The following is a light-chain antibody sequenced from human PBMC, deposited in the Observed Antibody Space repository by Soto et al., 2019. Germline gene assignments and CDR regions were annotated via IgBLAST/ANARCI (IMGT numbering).Light chain of an antibody. CDR2: AAS. J-gene: IGKJ3*01. CDR3: QQSYSTPLLFT. Sequence: DIQMTQSPSTLSASVGDRVTITCRASQSISSYLNWYQQKPGKAPKLLIYAASSLQSGVPSRFSGSGSGTDFTLTISSLQPEDFATYYCQQSYSTPLLFTFGSGTKVDIK. V-gene: IGKV1-39*01. CDR1: QSISSY.